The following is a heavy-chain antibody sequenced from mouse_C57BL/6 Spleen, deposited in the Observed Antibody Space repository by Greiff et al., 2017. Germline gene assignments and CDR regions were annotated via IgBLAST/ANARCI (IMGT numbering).Heavy chain of an antibody. J-gene: IGHJ3*01. D-gene: IGHD2-2*01. CDR2: INPNNGGT. CDR3: ARYMGLGYPAWCAY. Sequence: EVQLQQSGPELVKPGASVKIPCTASGYTFTDYNMDWVKQSHGKSLEWIGDINPNNGGTIYNQKFKGKATLTVDKSSSTAYMELRSLTSEDTAVDYCARYMGLGYPAWCAYWGQGTLVTGSA. V-gene: IGHV1-18*01. CDR1: GYTFTDYN.